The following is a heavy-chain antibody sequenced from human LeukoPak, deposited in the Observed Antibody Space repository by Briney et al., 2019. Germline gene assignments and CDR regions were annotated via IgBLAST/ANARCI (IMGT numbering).Heavy chain of an antibody. V-gene: IGHV4-31*03. CDR2: IYYSGST. CDR3: ATTPDYYDSSGYPPKAFDI. J-gene: IGHJ3*02. D-gene: IGHD3-22*01. CDR1: GGSISSGGYY. Sequence: SETLSLTCTVSGGSISSGGYYWSWIRQHPGKGLEWIGYIYYSGSTYYNPSRKSRLALSVDTSKNQFSLKLSSVTAADTAVYYCATTPDYYDSSGYPPKAFDIWGQGIMVTVSS.